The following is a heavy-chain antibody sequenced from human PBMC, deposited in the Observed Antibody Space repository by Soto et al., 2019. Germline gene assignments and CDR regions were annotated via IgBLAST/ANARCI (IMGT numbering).Heavy chain of an antibody. V-gene: IGHV4-59*12. CDR1: GDSISSYY. CDR2: IYHSGTT. Sequence: SETLSLTCTVSGDSISSYYWSWIRQPPGRGLEWIGYIYHSGTTIYNPSLESRVTISVDTSKNQFSLKLGSVTAADTAVYFCARTADQRQRLINYWGQGTLVTVSS. CDR3: ARTADQRQRLINY. D-gene: IGHD5-12*01. J-gene: IGHJ4*02.